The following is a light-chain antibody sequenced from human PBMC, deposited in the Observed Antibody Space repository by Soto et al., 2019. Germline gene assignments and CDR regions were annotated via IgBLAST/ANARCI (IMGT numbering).Light chain of an antibody. Sequence: DIQMTQSPSTLSTSVGDRVSITCRASQSISWRLACYQQKPGKAPKFLIYHASSLESGVPSRFSGSGSGTEFTLTISSLQPDDFATYYCQQYNAYPLTFGGGTRVEIK. CDR1: QSISWR. J-gene: IGKJ4*01. CDR2: HAS. CDR3: QQYNAYPLT. V-gene: IGKV1-5*01.